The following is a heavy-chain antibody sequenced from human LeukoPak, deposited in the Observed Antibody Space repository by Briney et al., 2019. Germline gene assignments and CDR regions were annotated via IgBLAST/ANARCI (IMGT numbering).Heavy chain of an antibody. J-gene: IGHJ4*02. CDR1: GGCISSYY. CDR2: IYTSGST. D-gene: IGHD5-12*01. CDR3: ARDPRGYSGYGPGVYFDY. Sequence: PSETLSLTCTVSGGCISSYYWSWIRQPAGKGLEWIGRIYTSGSTNYNPSLKSRVTMSVDTSKNQFSLKLSSVTAADTAVYYCARDPRGYSGYGPGVYFDYWGQGTLVTVSS. V-gene: IGHV4-4*07.